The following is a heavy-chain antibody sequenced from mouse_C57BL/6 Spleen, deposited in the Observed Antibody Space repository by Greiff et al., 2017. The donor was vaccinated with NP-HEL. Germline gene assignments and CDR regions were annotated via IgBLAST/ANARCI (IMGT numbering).Heavy chain of an antibody. CDR1: GYTFTSYW. Sequence: QVQLQQPGAELVKPGASVKMSCKASGYTFTSYWITWVKQRPGQGLEWIGDIYPGSGSTNFNEKFKSKATLTVDTSSSTAYMQLSSLTSEDSAVYYCARPSDGYPYAMDYWGQGTSVTVSS. D-gene: IGHD2-3*01. V-gene: IGHV1-55*01. CDR2: IYPGSGST. CDR3: ARPSDGYPYAMDY. J-gene: IGHJ4*01.